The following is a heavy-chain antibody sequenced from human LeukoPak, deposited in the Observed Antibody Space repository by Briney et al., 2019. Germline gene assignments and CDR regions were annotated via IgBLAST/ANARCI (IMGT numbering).Heavy chain of an antibody. CDR2: ISAYNGNT. D-gene: IGHD1-26*01. Sequence: ASVKVSCKASGYTFTSYGISWVRQAPGQGLEWMGWISAYNGNTNYAQKLQGRVTMTTDTSTSTAYMELRSLRSDDTAVYYCARERVKVGATHGFDYWGQGTLVTVSS. CDR3: ARERVKVGATHGFDY. CDR1: GYTFTSYG. V-gene: IGHV1-18*01. J-gene: IGHJ4*02.